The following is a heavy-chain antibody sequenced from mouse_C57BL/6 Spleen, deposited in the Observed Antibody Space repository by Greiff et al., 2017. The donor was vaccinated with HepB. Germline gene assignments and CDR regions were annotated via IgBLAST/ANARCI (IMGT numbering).Heavy chain of an antibody. V-gene: IGHV1-59*01. CDR1: GYTFTSYW. Sequence: QVHVKQPGAELVRPGTSVKLSCKASGYTFTSYWMHWVKQRPGQGLEWIGVIDPSDSYTNYNQKFKGKATLTVDTSSSTAYMQLSSLTSEDSAVYYCAREGKDGYLFDYWGQGTTLTVSS. CDR2: IDPSDSYT. D-gene: IGHD2-3*01. J-gene: IGHJ2*01. CDR3: AREGKDGYLFDY.